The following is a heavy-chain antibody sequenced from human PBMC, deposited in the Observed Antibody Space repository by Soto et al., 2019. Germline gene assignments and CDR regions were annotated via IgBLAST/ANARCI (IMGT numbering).Heavy chain of an antibody. CDR2: IIPIFGTA. CDR3: AIGRSTQEWHGSAFFDY. J-gene: IGHJ4*02. V-gene: IGHV1-69*01. D-gene: IGHD3-3*01. CDR1: GGTFRSDD. Sequence: QVQLVQSVAEVKKPGSSVKVSCKASGGTFRSDDISWMRQAPGQGLECMGGIIPIFGTAHYAQKFQGRATITADESTSTAYMEISILRSVATAASYCAIGRSTQEWHGSAFFDYWGQGTLVTVSS.